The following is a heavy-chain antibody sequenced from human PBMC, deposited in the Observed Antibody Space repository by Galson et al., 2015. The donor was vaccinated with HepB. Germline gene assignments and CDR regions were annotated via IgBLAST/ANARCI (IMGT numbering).Heavy chain of an antibody. CDR1: GFTFSNYA. V-gene: IGHV3-23*01. CDR2: ISGSGGST. Sequence: SLRLSCAASGFTFSNYAMSWVRQAPGKGLEWVSAISGSGGSTYYADSVKGRFTISRDNSKNTLFLQINSLRAEDTAVYYCAKYPYGSGSYYYYGMDVWGQGTTVTVSS. CDR3: AKYPYGSGSYYYYGMDV. J-gene: IGHJ6*02. D-gene: IGHD3-10*01.